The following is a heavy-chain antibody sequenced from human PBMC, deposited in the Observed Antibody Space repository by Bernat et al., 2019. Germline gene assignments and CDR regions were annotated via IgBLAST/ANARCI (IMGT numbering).Heavy chain of an antibody. CDR2: ISLSGGST. Sequence: EVQLVESGGGLVQPGGSLRLSCAASGFTFSSYALSWVRQAPGKGLEWVSTISLSGGSTYYADSVKGRFSISRDNSKNTLYLQMNSLRAEDTAVYYCARDQLGYYYYMDVWGKGTTVTVSS. D-gene: IGHD2-2*01. CDR1: GFTFSSYA. V-gene: IGHV3-23*04. CDR3: ARDQLGYYYYMDV. J-gene: IGHJ6*03.